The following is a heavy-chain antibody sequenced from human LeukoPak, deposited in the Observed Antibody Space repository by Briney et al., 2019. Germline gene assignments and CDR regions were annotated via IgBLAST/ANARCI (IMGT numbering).Heavy chain of an antibody. D-gene: IGHD3-10*01. CDR3: ARSPRTRNLLWFGDYYFDY. CDR1: GYTFTSYD. Sequence: ASVKVSCKASGYTFTSYDINWVRQATGQRLEWMGWMNPNSGNTGYAQKFQGRVTMTRNTSISAAYMELSSLRSEDTAVYYCARSPRTRNLLWFGDYYFDYWGRGTLVTVSS. V-gene: IGHV1-8*01. J-gene: IGHJ4*02. CDR2: MNPNSGNT.